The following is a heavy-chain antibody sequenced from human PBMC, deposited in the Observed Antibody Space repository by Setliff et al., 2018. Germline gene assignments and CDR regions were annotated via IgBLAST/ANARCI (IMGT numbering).Heavy chain of an antibody. V-gene: IGHV1-8*03. J-gene: IGHJ5*02. Sequence: ASVKVSCKASGYTFTSYDINWVRQATGQGLEWMGWMNPNSGNTGCAQKFQGRVTITRNTSISTAYMELSSLRSEDTAVYYCARDSRARIPIFGVLTNWFDPWGQGTLVTVSS. CDR2: MNPNSGNT. CDR1: GYTFTSYD. CDR3: ARDSRARIPIFGVLTNWFDP. D-gene: IGHD3-3*01.